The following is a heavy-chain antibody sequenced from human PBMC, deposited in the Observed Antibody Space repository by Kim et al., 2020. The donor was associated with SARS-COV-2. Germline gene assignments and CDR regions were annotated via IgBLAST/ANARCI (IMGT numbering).Heavy chain of an antibody. CDR1: GFTFGDYA. CDR3: TRDPLRVGNGQGGGDY. Sequence: GGSLRLSCTASGFTFGDYAMSWFRQAPGKGLEWVGFIRSKAYGGTTEYAASVKGRFTISRDDSKSIAYLQMNSLKTEDTAVYYCTRDPLRVGNGQGGGDYWGQGTLVTVSS. CDR2: IRSKAYGGTT. V-gene: IGHV3-49*03. J-gene: IGHJ4*02. D-gene: IGHD1-26*01.